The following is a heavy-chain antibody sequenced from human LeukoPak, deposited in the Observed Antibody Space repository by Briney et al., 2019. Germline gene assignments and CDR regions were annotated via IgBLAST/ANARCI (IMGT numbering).Heavy chain of an antibody. CDR3: AAGSYYSDY. J-gene: IGHJ4*02. D-gene: IGHD3-10*01. V-gene: IGHV3-23*01. CDR2: ISGSGDRT. CDR1: GFTFSSYG. Sequence: GGTLRLSCAASGFTFSSYGMSWVRQAPGKGLEWVSRISGSGDRTDYADSVKGRFTISRDNSKNTLYLQMNSLRAEDTAVYYCAAGSYYSDYWGQGTLVTVSS.